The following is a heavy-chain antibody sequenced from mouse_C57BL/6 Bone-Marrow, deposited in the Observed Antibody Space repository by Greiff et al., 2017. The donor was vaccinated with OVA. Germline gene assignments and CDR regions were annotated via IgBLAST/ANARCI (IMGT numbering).Heavy chain of an antibody. D-gene: IGHD1-1*01. Sequence: EVQLQQSGAELVRPGASVKLSCTASGFNFKDDYMHWVKQRPEQGLEWIGWIDPENGDTEYASKFQGKATFTADTSSNTAYLQLSSLTSEDNAVYYCTGLYYYGRGDYAMDYWGQGTSLTVSS. V-gene: IGHV14-4*01. CDR1: GFNFKDDY. CDR2: IDPENGDT. J-gene: IGHJ4*01. CDR3: TGLYYYGRGDYAMDY.